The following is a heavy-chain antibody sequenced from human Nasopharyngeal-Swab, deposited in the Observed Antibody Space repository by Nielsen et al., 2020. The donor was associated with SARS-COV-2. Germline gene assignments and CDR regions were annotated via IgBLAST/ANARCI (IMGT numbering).Heavy chain of an antibody. CDR2: INHSGST. Sequence: SETLSLTCAVYGGSFSGYYWSWIRQPPAKGLEWIGEINHSGSTNYNPSLKSRVTISVDTSKNQFSLKLRSVTAADTAVYYCATLGVLQYFEVTYYYYGMDVWGQGTTVTVSS. D-gene: IGHD3-9*01. V-gene: IGHV4-34*01. CDR3: ATLGVLQYFEVTYYYYGMDV. CDR1: GGSFSGYY. J-gene: IGHJ6*02.